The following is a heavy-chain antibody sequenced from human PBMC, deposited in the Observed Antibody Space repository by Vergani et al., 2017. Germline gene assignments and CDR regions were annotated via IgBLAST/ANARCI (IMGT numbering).Heavy chain of an antibody. CDR2: IIPIFGTA. CDR1: GGTFSSYA. Sequence: QVQLVQSGAEVKKPGSSVKVSCKASGGTFSSYAISWVRQAPGQGLEWMGGIIPIFGTANYAQKFQGRVTITADESTSTAYMELSSLRSEDTAVYYCARRRRGDSGGYPDYYYYGMDVWGQGTTVTVSS. V-gene: IGHV1-69*01. J-gene: IGHJ6*02. CDR3: ARRRRGDSGGYPDYYYYGMDV. D-gene: IGHD3-22*01.